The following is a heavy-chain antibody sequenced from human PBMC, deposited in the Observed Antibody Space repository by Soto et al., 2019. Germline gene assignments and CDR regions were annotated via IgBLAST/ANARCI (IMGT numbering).Heavy chain of an antibody. CDR2: ISTYNGNT. CDR3: AREMVRGVGSDY. Sequence: QVQLVQSGAEVKKPGASVKVSCKASGYTFTSYGISWVRQAPGQGLEWMGWISTYNGNTKYAQKLQGRVTMTTDTSKSRAYMELRRLRSYDTAVFYCAREMVRGVGSDYWGQGTLVTVSS. J-gene: IGHJ4*02. D-gene: IGHD3-10*01. V-gene: IGHV1-18*01. CDR1: GYTFTSYG.